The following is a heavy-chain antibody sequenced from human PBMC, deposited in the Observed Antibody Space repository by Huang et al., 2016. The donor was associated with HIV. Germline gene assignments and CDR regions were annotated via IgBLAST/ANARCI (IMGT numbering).Heavy chain of an antibody. CDR1: GYTFSSFG. CDR3: ARGGGIQLWLLGYYYMDV. Sequence: QVQLVQSGAEVKKPGASVKVSCKASGYTFSSFGISWVRHAPGQGLEWVGWISVYNGNTKFAQKFQGRLTRTTDTSTSTAYMELRSLRSDDTAVYYCARGGGIQLWLLGYYYMDVWGNGTTVTVSS. J-gene: IGHJ6*03. V-gene: IGHV1-18*01. D-gene: IGHD5-18*01. CDR2: ISVYNGNT.